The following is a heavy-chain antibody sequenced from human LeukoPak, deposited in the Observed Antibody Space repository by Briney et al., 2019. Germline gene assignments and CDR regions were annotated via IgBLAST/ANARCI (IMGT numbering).Heavy chain of an antibody. D-gene: IGHD4-11*01. CDR1: GGSISSSSYY. J-gene: IGHJ5*02. CDR3: ARGNDYSNGFMWFDP. V-gene: IGHV4-39*07. CDR2: IYYSGST. Sequence: SETLSLTCTVSGGSISSSSYYWGWIRQPPGKGLEWIGSIYYSGSTYYNPSLNIRVTISVDTSKNKFSLKLNSVTAADTAVYFCARGNDYSNGFMWFDPWGQGTLVTVSS.